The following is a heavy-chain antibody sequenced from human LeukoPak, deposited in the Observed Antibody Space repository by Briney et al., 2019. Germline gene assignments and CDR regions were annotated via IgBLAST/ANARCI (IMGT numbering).Heavy chain of an antibody. V-gene: IGHV1-2*02. D-gene: IGHD4-11*01. J-gene: IGHJ3*02. CDR1: GYTFTGYY. CDR3: ARPMMTSGAFDI. CDR2: INPNSGGT. Sequence: ASVKVSCKASGYTFTGYYMHWVRQAPGQGLEWMGWINPNSGGTNYAQKFQGRVTMTRDTSISTAYMELSRLRSDDTAVYYCARPMMTSGAFDIWGQGTMVTVSS.